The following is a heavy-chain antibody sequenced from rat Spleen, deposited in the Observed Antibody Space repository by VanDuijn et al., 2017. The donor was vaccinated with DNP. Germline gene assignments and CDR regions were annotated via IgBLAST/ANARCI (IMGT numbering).Heavy chain of an antibody. CDR3: ARDLIIRDTTSAMDA. CDR2: ISSGGST. Sequence: QVQLKESGPGLVQPSQTLSLTCTVSGFSLTSYGVSWVRQPPGKGLEWIAAISSGGSTYYNSALKSRLSISRDTSKSQVFLQMTSLQTEDTATYYCARDLIIRDTTSAMDAWGQGTSVTVSS. J-gene: IGHJ4*01. CDR1: GFSLTSYG. V-gene: IGHV2S12*01. D-gene: IGHD4-3*01.